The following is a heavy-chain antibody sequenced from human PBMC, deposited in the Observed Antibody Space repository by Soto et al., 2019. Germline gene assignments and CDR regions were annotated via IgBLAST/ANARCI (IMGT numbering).Heavy chain of an antibody. J-gene: IGHJ4*02. V-gene: IGHV1-18*01. Sequence: QVQLVQSGAEVKKPGASVKVSCKASGYTFTSYGISWVRQAPGQGLEWMGWISAYNGNTNYAQKLQGRVTMTTDTSASRAYIELRSMRSDDTAVYYCARERIAPAGTSDYLGQGTLVTVSS. CDR1: GYTFTSYG. CDR3: ARERIAPAGTSDY. D-gene: IGHD6-13*01. CDR2: ISAYNGNT.